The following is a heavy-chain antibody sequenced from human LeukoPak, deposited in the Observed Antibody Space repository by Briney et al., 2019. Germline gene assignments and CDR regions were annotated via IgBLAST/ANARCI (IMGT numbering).Heavy chain of an antibody. V-gene: IGHV1-69*13. CDR3: ARDPGYYDSGVYYDDY. CDR2: IIPIFGTA. Sequence: SVTVSFTPSRGTFITYAISWVRQAPGHGREWMGGIIPIFGTANYTQRFQGRVTITADESTSTAYMELGSLRCEDTAVYYCARDPGYYDSGVYYDDYWGQGTLVTVSS. D-gene: IGHD3-22*01. J-gene: IGHJ4*02. CDR1: RGTFITYA.